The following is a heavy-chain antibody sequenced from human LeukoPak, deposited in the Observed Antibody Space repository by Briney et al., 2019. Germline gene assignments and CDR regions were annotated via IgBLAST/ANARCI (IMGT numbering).Heavy chain of an antibody. D-gene: IGHD5-24*01. CDR1: GFKSADAP. CDR2: ITWGATDS. J-gene: IGHJ3*01. CDR3: AKDVSFRRGHNFDASDL. Sequence: GGSLRLSCTASGFKSADAPMHWVRQPPGKGLEWIALITWGATDSYYADSVKGRFTISRDDSRNTLYLQMNSLRSEDTALYYCAKDVSFRRGHNFDASDLWGLGTMVIVSS. V-gene: IGHV3-43*01.